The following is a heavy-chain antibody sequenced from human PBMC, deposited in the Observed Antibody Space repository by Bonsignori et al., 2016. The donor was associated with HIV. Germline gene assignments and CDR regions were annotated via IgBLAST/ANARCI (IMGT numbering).Heavy chain of an antibody. CDR2: IYSGGSST. CDR3: AKGGTTVTTFDY. V-gene: IGHV3-23*03. Sequence: WIRQPPGKGLEWVSVIYSGGSSTYYADSVKGRFTISRDNSKNTLYLQMNSLRAEDTAVYYCAKGGTTVTTFDYWGQGTLVTVSS. D-gene: IGHD4-17*01. J-gene: IGHJ4*02.